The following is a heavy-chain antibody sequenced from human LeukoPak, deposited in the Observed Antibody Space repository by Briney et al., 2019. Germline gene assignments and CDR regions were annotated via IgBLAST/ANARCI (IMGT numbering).Heavy chain of an antibody. V-gene: IGHV3-66*01. CDR1: GFTVSSNY. CDR2: IYSGGST. J-gene: IGHJ2*01. D-gene: IGHD5-18*01. Sequence: PGGSLRLSCAASGFTVSSNYMSWVRQAPGKGLEWVSVIYSGGSTYYADSVKGRFTISRDNSKNTLYLQMNSLRAEDTAVYYCARGRKGYSYGPHWYFDLWGRGTLVTVSS. CDR3: ARGRKGYSYGPHWYFDL.